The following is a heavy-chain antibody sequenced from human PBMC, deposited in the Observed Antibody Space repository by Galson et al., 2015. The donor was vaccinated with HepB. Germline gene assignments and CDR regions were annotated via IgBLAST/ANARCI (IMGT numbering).Heavy chain of an antibody. CDR3: DTSNNQFSLNLRSVTAADTAIYYCASNPARDGADTILDS. V-gene: IGHV3-30*04. D-gene: IGHD3-10*01. CDR1: GFTFSNYP. Sequence: SLRLSCAASGFTFSNYPIHWVRQAPGKGLEWVTLISSDGSNKYYIDSVKGRFTIPRDNSKKTVYLQMNNPSLKSRVIMSLDTSNNQFSLNLRSVTAADTAIYYCASNPARDGADTILDSWGQGKLVTVSS. J-gene: IGHJ4*02. CDR2: ISSDGSNK.